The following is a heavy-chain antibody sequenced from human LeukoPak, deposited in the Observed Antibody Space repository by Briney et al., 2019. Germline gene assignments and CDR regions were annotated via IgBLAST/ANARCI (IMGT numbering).Heavy chain of an antibody. CDR1: GGSISSGGYS. J-gene: IGHJ4*02. CDR3: ARDGDIVVVPAAMDY. V-gene: IGHV4-30-2*01. Sequence: SQTLSLTCAVSGGSISSGGYSWSWIRQPPGKGLEWIGYIYQNGNTYYNPSLKSRVTISVDRSKNQFSLNLSSVTAADTAVYYCARDGDIVVVPAAMDYWGQGTLVTVSS. D-gene: IGHD2-2*01. CDR2: IYQNGNT.